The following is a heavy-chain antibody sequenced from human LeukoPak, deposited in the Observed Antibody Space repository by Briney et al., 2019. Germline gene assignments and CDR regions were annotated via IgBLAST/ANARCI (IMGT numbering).Heavy chain of an antibody. CDR3: AKDGVGLRXLXXSXXXXXDY. CDR2: ISGSGGST. J-gene: IGHJ4*02. D-gene: IGHD5-24*01. CDR1: GFTFSSYA. Sequence: GGSLRLSCAASGFTFSSYATSWVRQAPGKGLEWVSAISGSGGSTYYADSVKGRFTISRDNSKNTLYLQMNSLRAEDTAVYYCAKDGVGLRXLXXSXXXXXDYWXXXTXVTVSS. V-gene: IGHV3-23*01.